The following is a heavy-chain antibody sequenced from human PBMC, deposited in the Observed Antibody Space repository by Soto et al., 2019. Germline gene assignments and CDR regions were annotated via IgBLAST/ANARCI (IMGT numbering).Heavy chain of an antibody. Sequence: GASVKVSCKASGGTFSSYAISWVRQAPGQGLEWMGGIIPIFGTANYAQKFQGRVTITADESTSTAYMELSSLRSEDTAVYFCARDRYDSSGYYLNWFDPWGQGTLVTVSS. J-gene: IGHJ5*02. CDR3: ARDRYDSSGYYLNWFDP. V-gene: IGHV1-69*13. CDR2: IIPIFGTA. D-gene: IGHD3-22*01. CDR1: GGTFSSYA.